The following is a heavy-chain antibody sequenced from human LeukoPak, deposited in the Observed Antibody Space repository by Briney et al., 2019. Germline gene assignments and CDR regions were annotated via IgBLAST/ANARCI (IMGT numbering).Heavy chain of an antibody. CDR3: ARDFYSSSWGYYYYYMDV. D-gene: IGHD6-13*01. Sequence: SETLSLTCTVSGGSISSSSYYWGWIRQPPGKGLEWIGSIYYSGSTYYNPSLKSRVTISVDTSKNQFSLKLSSVTAADTAVYYCARDFYSSSWGYYYYYMDVWGKGTTVTISS. CDR1: GGSISSSSYY. V-gene: IGHV4-39*07. J-gene: IGHJ6*03. CDR2: IYYSGST.